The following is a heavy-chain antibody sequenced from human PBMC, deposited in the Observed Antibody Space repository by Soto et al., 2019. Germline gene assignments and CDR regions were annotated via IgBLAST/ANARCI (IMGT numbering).Heavy chain of an antibody. CDR3: ARGPYDYVWGSDPPHFDY. CDR2: ISSSGSTI. V-gene: IGHV3-11*01. J-gene: IGHJ4*02. CDR1: GFTFSDYY. D-gene: IGHD3-16*02. Sequence: QVQLVESGGGLVKPGGSLRLSCAASGFTFSDYYMSWIRQAPGKGLEWVSYISSSGSTIYYADSVKGRFTISRDNAKNSXXLQMHSLRAEDTAVYYCARGPYDYVWGSDPPHFDYWGQGTLVTVSS.